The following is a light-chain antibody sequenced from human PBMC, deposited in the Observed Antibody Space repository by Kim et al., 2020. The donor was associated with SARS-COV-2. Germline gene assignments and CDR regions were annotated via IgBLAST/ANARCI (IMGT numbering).Light chain of an antibody. Sequence: YVSPGDRVTVSCKASQSLDSNLAWYQQRPGQAPRLLIYRASTRATGIPARFSGSGSRTEFTLTISSLQSEDFAVYFCQHYNNWPYSFGQGTKLEI. CDR3: QHYNNWPYS. J-gene: IGKJ2*03. V-gene: IGKV3-15*01. CDR1: QSLDSN. CDR2: RAS.